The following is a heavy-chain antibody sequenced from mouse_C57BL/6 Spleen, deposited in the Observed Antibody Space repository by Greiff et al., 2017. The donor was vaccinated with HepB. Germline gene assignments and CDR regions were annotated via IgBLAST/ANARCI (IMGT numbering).Heavy chain of an antibody. J-gene: IGHJ4*01. CDR3: ARWDYGSSYAMDY. CDR2: INPSSGYT. V-gene: IGHV1-4*01. D-gene: IGHD1-1*01. CDR1: GYTFTSYT. Sequence: QVQLQQSEAELARPGASVKMSCKASGYTFTSYTMHWVKQRPGQGLEWIGYINPSSGYTKYNQKFKDKATLTADKSSSTAYMQLSSLTSEDSAVYYCARWDYGSSYAMDYWGQGTSVTVSS.